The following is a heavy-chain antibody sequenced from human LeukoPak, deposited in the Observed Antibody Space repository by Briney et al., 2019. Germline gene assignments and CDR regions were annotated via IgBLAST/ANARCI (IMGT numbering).Heavy chain of an antibody. CDR3: AKDTVA. D-gene: IGHD4-17*01. CDR1: GYMFTELC. CDR2: IRYDGSNK. V-gene: IGHV3-30*02. J-gene: IGHJ5*02. Sequence: SCKVSGYMFTELCMHWVRQAPGKGLEWVAFIRYDGSNKYYADSVKGRFTISRDNSKNTLYLQMNSLRAEDTAVYYCAKDTVAWGQGTLVTVSS.